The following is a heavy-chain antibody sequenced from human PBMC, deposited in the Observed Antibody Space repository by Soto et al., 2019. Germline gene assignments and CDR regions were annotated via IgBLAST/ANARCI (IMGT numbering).Heavy chain of an antibody. CDR1: GGTFGNSA. V-gene: IGHV1-69*12. D-gene: IGHD2-15*01. Sequence: QVQLVQSGAEVKKPGSSVTVSCKASGGTFGNSAISWVRQAPGQGLEWMGEIIPIFSTPDYAQKFQGRVTITADESTTTAYMELTSLKSEDTAVYYCARDKDRQQLGGNYYYGIDVWGQGTTVTVSS. CDR2: IIPIFSTP. J-gene: IGHJ6*02. CDR3: ARDKDRQQLGGNYYYGIDV.